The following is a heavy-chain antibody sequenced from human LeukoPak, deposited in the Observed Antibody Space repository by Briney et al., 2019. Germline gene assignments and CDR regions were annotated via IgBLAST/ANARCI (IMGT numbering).Heavy chain of an antibody. Sequence: PGGSLRLSCAASGFTFSSYTMNWVRQAPGKGLEWVSSISSGNSYINYADSVKGRFTISRDNAKNSLYLLLNSLRAEDTAVYYCARVQPSGVYAALDIWGQGTMVTVSS. CDR3: ARVQPSGVYAALDI. CDR2: ISSGNSYI. D-gene: IGHD5/OR15-5a*01. V-gene: IGHV3-21*01. CDR1: GFTFSSYT. J-gene: IGHJ3*02.